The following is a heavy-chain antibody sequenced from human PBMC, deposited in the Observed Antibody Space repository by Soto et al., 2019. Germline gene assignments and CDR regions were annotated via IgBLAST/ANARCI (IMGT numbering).Heavy chain of an antibody. CDR2: ISGSGGST. CDR1: GFTFSSYA. V-gene: IGHV3-23*01. Sequence: EVQLLESGGGLVQPGGSLRLSCAASGFTFSSYAMSWVRQAPGKGLEWGSAISGSGGSTYYADSVKGRFTISRDNSKDTLYLQTNSLRAEDTAVYYCAKEVLPAYYYYGMDVGGRGTTVTVSS. J-gene: IGHJ6*02. CDR3: AKEVLPAYYYYGMDV. D-gene: IGHD2-2*01.